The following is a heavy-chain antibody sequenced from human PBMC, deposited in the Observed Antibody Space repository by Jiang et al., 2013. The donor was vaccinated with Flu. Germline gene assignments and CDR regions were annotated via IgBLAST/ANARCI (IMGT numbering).Heavy chain of an antibody. D-gene: IGHD6-13*01. Sequence: NSGGTNYAQKFQGRVTMTRDTSISTAYMELSRLRSDDTAVYYCARGERSIAAAAPDYWGQGTLVTVSS. CDR2: NSGGT. V-gene: IGHV1-2*02. CDR3: ARGERSIAAAAPDY. J-gene: IGHJ4*02.